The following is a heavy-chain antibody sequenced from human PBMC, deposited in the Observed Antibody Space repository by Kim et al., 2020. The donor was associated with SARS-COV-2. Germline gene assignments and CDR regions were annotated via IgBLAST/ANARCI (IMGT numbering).Heavy chain of an antibody. D-gene: IGHD6-19*01. V-gene: IGHV3-48*03. Sequence: GGSLRLSCAASGFTVSNSEMSWVRQAPGKGLECVSYINNNGDTIYYADSVKGRFTISRDNVKNSLYLQMNSLRAEDTAVYYCARDPRPGSWYFDYWGQGTRITVSP. J-gene: IGHJ4*02. CDR1: GFTVSNSE. CDR3: ARDPRPGSWYFDY. CDR2: INNNGDTI.